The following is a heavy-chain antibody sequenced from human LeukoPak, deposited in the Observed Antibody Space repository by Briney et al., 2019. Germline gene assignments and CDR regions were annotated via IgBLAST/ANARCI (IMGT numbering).Heavy chain of an antibody. J-gene: IGHJ5*02. CDR2: IIPIFGTA. Sequence: SVKVSCKSSGGTFSSYAISWVRQAPGQGLEWMGGIIPIFGTANYAQKFQGRVTITTDESTSTAYMELSSLRSEDTAVYYCASQAPVCGTSCYIRGFDPWGQGTLVTVSS. D-gene: IGHD2-2*02. CDR3: ASQAPVCGTSCYIRGFDP. CDR1: GGTFSSYA. V-gene: IGHV1-69*05.